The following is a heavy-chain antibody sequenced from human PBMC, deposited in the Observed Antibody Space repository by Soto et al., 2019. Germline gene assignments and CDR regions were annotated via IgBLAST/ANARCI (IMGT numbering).Heavy chain of an antibody. CDR1: GGSFSGNY. Sequence: QVQLQQWGAGLLKPSETLSLTCGVYGGSFSGNYWSWMRQPPGEGLEWIGEINPSGSTNYSPSLKSRATISADTSKNQFSLKLSSVIAADTAVYYCARGREGGGASWGQGTLVTVSS. CDR3: ARGREGGGAS. J-gene: IGHJ5*02. V-gene: IGHV4-34*01. CDR2: INPSGST. D-gene: IGHD1-26*01.